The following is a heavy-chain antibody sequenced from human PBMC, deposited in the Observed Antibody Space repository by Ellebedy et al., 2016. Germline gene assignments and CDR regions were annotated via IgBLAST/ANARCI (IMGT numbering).Heavy chain of an antibody. V-gene: IGHV1-8*01. Sequence: ASVKVSCXASGYTFTSYDINWVRQATGQGLEWMGWMNPNSGNTGYAQKFQGRVTMTRNTSISTAYMELSSLRSEDTAVYYCAREDGRAAAGDSPFDIWGQGTMATVSS. CDR1: GYTFTSYD. CDR3: AREDGRAAAGDSPFDI. CDR2: MNPNSGNT. J-gene: IGHJ3*02. D-gene: IGHD6-13*01.